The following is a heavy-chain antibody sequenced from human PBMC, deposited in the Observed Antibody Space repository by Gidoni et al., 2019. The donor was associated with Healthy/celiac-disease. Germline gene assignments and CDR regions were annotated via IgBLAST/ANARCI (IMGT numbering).Heavy chain of an antibody. V-gene: IGHV4-39*01. CDR2: ST. D-gene: IGHD6-13*01. J-gene: IGHJ6*02. Sequence: STYYNPSLKSRVTISVDTSKNQFSLKLSSVTAADTAVYYCARVPVPASYSSSWYPYYYYGMDVWGQGTTVTVSS. CDR3: ARVPVPASYSSSWYPYYYYGMDV.